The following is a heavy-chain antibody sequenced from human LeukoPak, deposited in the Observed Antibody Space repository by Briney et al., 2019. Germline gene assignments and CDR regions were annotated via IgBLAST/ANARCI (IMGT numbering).Heavy chain of an antibody. CDR1: GGSISSYY. V-gene: IGHV4-59*01. D-gene: IGHD6-19*01. Sequence: PSETLSLTCTVSGGSISSYYWSWIRQPPGKGLEWIEYIYYSGSTNYNPSLKSRVTISVDTSKNQFSLKLSSVTAADTAVYYCAYSSGWYRVDCWGQGALVTVSS. J-gene: IGHJ4*02. CDR3: AYSSGWYRVDC. CDR2: IYYSGST.